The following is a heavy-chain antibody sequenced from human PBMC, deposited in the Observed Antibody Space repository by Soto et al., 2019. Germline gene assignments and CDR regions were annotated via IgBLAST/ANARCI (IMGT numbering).Heavy chain of an antibody. V-gene: IGHV3-23*01. J-gene: IGHJ4*02. Sequence: GGSLRLSCTASGFTFGNYSMSWVRQAPGKGLEWVSVVSGSGSRTDFAASVKGRFTISRDNSKNTMYLQMNSVRAEDTAVYYCAKDALSAAATPYYFDYWGQGTLVTVSS. D-gene: IGHD2-15*01. CDR3: AKDALSAAATPYYFDY. CDR1: GFTFGNYS. CDR2: VSGSGSRT.